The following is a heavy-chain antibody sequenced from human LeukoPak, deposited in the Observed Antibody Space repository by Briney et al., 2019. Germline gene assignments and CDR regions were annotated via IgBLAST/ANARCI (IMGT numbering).Heavy chain of an antibody. J-gene: IGHJ4*02. Sequence: KPSETLSLPCTVSGGSISSYYWRWIRQPAGEGLEWVWRIYTSGSTNYNPSLKSRVTMSVDTSKNQFSLKLSSVTAADTAVYYCARDRGNWNYPLDYWGQGTLVTVSS. V-gene: IGHV4-4*07. CDR1: GGSISSYY. CDR3: ARDRGNWNYPLDY. D-gene: IGHD1-7*01. CDR2: IYTSGST.